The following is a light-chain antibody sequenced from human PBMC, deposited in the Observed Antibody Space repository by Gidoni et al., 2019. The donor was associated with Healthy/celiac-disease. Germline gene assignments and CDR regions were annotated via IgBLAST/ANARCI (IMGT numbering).Light chain of an antibody. V-gene: IGKV3-15*01. CDR1: QSVSSN. Sequence: EIVMTQSPATLSVSPGERATLSCRASQSVSSNLAWYQQNPGQAPRLLIYGASPRATGIPARFSGSGSGTEFTLTISSLQSEDFAVYYCQQYNNWPALTFGGGTKVEIK. CDR3: QQYNNWPALT. J-gene: IGKJ4*01. CDR2: GAS.